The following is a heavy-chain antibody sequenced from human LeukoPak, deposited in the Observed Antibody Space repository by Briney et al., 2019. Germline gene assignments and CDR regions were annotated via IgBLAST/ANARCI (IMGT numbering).Heavy chain of an antibody. CDR3: ARDLPAAAHDTARHYGSPDGY. V-gene: IGHV3-20*04. CDR1: GFTFDDYG. J-gene: IGHJ4*02. CDR2: INWNGGST. Sequence: PGGSLRLSCAASGFTFDDYGMSWVRQAPGKGLEWVSGINWNGGSTGYADSVKGRFTISRDNAKNSLYLQMNSLRAEDTAVYYCARDLPAAAHDTARHYGSPDGYWGQGTLVTVSS. D-gene: IGHD5-18*01.